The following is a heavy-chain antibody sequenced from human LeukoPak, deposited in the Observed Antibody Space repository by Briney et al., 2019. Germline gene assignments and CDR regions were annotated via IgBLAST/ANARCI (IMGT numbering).Heavy chain of an antibody. D-gene: IGHD5-18*01. CDR3: ARTTEGGYSYGYFYYYYMDV. CDR1: GGSISSSSHY. J-gene: IGHJ6*03. V-gene: IGHV4-39*07. Sequence: SETLSLTCTVSGGSISSSSHYWGWIRQPPGKGLEWIGSISNSGSTNYKSSLKSRVTISVDTSKNQFSLKLSSVTAADTAVYYCARTTEGGYSYGYFYYYYMDVWGKGTTVTISS. CDR2: ISNSGST.